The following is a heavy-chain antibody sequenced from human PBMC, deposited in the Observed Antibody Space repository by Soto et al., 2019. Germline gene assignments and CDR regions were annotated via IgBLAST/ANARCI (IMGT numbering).Heavy chain of an antibody. CDR1: GGSISSYY. CDR2: IYYSGST. D-gene: IGHD5-12*01. V-gene: IGHV4-59*01. CDR3: ARTDIVATMDYYYYYMDV. Sequence: SETLSLTCTVSGGSISSYYWSWIRQPPGKGLEWIGYIYYSGSTNYNPSLKSRVTISVDTSKNQFSLKLSSVTAADTAVYYCARTDIVATMDYYYYYMDVWGKGTTVT. J-gene: IGHJ6*03.